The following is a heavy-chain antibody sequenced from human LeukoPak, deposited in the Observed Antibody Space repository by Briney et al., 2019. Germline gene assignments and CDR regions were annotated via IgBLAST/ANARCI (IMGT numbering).Heavy chain of an antibody. CDR2: INPNSGGT. Sequence: ASVKVSCKASGYTFTGHYMHWVRQAPGQGLEWMGWINPNSGGTNYAQKFQGRVTMTRDTSISTAYMELSRLRSDDTAVYYCAPSGGGSSHFDYWGQGTLVTVSS. V-gene: IGHV1-2*02. CDR3: APSGGGSSHFDY. CDR1: GYTFTGHY. D-gene: IGHD2-15*01. J-gene: IGHJ4*02.